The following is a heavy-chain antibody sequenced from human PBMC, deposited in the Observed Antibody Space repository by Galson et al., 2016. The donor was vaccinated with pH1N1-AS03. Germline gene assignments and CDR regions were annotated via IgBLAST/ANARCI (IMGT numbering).Heavy chain of an antibody. CDR3: ARQVRDGYNDYFDY. Sequence: QSGAEVKKPGESLKISCKTSGYIFTSYWVAWVRHMPGKGLEWMGIIYPGDSDTRYSPSFQGQVTISADRSINTAYLQWSRLKASDTAIYYCARQVRDGYNDYFDYWGQGILVTVSS. CDR2: IYPGDSDT. J-gene: IGHJ4*02. CDR1: GYIFTSYW. D-gene: IGHD5-24*01. V-gene: IGHV5-51*01.